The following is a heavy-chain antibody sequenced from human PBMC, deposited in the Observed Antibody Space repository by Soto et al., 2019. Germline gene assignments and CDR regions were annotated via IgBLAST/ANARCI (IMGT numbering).Heavy chain of an antibody. J-gene: IGHJ2*01. V-gene: IGHV3-30-3*01. CDR3: ARGASGWYRGYFDL. CDR1: GFTFSSYA. CDR2: ISYDGSNE. Sequence: QVQLVESGGGVVQPGRSLRLSCAASGFTFSSYAMHWVRQAPGKGLEWVAVISYDGSNEYYADPVKGRFTISRDNSKNALSLQMTRLRADDTAVYYCARGASGWYRGYFDLWGRGTLVTVSS. D-gene: IGHD6-19*01.